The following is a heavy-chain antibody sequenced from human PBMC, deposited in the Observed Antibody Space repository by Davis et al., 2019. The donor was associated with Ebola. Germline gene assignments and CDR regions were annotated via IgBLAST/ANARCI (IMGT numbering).Heavy chain of an antibody. CDR1: GYTFTSYY. CDR2: INPSGGST. J-gene: IGHJ6*02. CDR3: ARVKDIVVVPAAMGGDYYGMDV. Sequence: ALVQVSCKASGYTFTSYYMHWVRQAPGQGLEWMGIINPSGGSTSYAQKFQGRVTMTRDTSTSTVYMELSSLRSEDTAVYYCARVKDIVVVPAAMGGDYYGMDVWGQGTTVTVSS. D-gene: IGHD2-2*01. V-gene: IGHV1-46*01.